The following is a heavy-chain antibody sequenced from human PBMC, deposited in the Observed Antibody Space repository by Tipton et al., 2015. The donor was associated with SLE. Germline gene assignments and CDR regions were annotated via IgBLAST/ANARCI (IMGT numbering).Heavy chain of an antibody. V-gene: IGHV4-39*07. Sequence: GLVKPSETLSLTCTVSGGSISSSSYYWGWIRQPPGKGLEWIGSIYYSGSTYYNPSLKSRVTISVDTSKNQFSLKLSSVTAADTAVYYCASSTSGDSSPNAFDIWGQGTMVTVSS. CDR3: ASSTSGDSSPNAFDI. J-gene: IGHJ3*02. D-gene: IGHD6-19*01. CDR2: IYYSGST. CDR1: GGSISSSSYY.